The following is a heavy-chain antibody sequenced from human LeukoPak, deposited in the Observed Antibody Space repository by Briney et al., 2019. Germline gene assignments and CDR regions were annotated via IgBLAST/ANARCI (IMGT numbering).Heavy chain of an antibody. CDR3: ARGPYYYGSTDI. D-gene: IGHD3-10*01. CDR2: IYYSGST. CDR1: GGSISSHF. V-gene: IGHV4-59*11. J-gene: IGHJ3*02. Sequence: PSETLSLTCTVSGGSISSHFWSWIRQPPGKGLEWIAYIYYSGSTDYNPSLKSRVTISVDTSKNQFSLKLSSVTAADTAVYYCARGPYYYGSTDIWGQGTMVTVSS.